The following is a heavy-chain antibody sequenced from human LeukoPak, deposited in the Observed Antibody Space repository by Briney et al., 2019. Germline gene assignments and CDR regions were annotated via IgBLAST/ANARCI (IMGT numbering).Heavy chain of an antibody. J-gene: IGHJ4*02. CDR3: ARSTMVRGATMYYFDY. CDR1: GGTFGSYA. Sequence: SVKVSCKASGGTFGSYAISWVRQAPGQGLEWMGGIIPIFGTANYAQKFQGRVTITADESTSTAYMELSSLRSEDTAVYYCARSTMVRGATMYYFDYWGQGTLVTVSS. D-gene: IGHD3-10*01. CDR2: IIPIFGTA. V-gene: IGHV1-69*13.